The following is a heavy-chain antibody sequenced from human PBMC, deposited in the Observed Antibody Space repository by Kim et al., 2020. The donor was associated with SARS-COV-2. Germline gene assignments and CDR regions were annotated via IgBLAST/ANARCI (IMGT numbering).Heavy chain of an antibody. D-gene: IGHD3-22*01. V-gene: IGHV4-59*09. Sequence: LRSRVTISVATSKNQFSLKLSSVTAADTAVYYCARGLTQYYYDSSGYYDYWGQGTLVTVSS. CDR3: ARGLTQYYYDSSGYYDY. J-gene: IGHJ4*02.